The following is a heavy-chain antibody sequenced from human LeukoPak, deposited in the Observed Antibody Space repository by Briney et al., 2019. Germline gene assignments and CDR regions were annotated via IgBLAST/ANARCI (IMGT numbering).Heavy chain of an antibody. J-gene: IGHJ5*02. D-gene: IGHD1-7*01. Sequence: SQTLSLTCTVPGGSISSGDYYWSWIRQPPGKGLEWIGYIYYSGSTYYNPSLKSRVTISVDTSKNQFSLKLSSVTAADAAVYYCARAAYGNSYNWFDPWGQGTLVTVSS. V-gene: IGHV4-30-4*01. CDR3: ARAAYGNSYNWFDP. CDR2: IYYSGST. CDR1: GGSISSGDYY.